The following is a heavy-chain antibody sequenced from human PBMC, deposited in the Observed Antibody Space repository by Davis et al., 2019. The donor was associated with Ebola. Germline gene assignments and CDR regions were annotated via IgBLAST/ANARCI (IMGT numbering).Heavy chain of an antibody. J-gene: IGHJ3*02. V-gene: IGHV3-64D*06. D-gene: IGHD1-26*01. CDR1: GFTFKDYA. CDR3: VKDRRGSDAFDI. Sequence: PGGSLRLSCSASGFTFKDYAMHWVRQAPGRGLDFVSAINDLGGTTHYGDPVKGRFTISRDDSKNTVYLQMTSLTVDDTALYYCVKDRRGSDAFDIWGQGTKVTVSS. CDR2: INDLGGTT.